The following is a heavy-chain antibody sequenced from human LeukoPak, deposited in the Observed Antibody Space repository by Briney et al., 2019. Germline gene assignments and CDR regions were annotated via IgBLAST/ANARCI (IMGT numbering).Heavy chain of an antibody. D-gene: IGHD3-10*01. Sequence: GGTLRLSCAASGITFSSYGMSWVRQAPGKGLEWVSSISSTGGTTYYADSVKGRFTISRDNSKNTLYLQMNSLRAEDTAVYYCAKRGPGSPQSGKYYFDYWGQGTLVTVSS. J-gene: IGHJ4*02. CDR3: AKRGPGSPQSGKYYFDY. CDR1: GITFSSYG. CDR2: ISSTGGTT. V-gene: IGHV3-23*01.